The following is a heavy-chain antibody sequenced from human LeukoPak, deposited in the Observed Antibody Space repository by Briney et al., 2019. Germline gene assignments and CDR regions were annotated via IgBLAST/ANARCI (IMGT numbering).Heavy chain of an antibody. V-gene: IGHV4-34*01. J-gene: IGHJ6*03. D-gene: IGHD6-13*01. Sequence: SETLSLTCAVYGGSFSGYYWSWIRQPPGKGLEWIGEINHSGSTNYNPSLKSRVTISVDTSKNQFSLKLSSVTAADTAVYYCARGSSWRTYYYYYYMDVWGKGTTVTVSS. CDR3: ARGSSWRTYYYYYYMDV. CDR2: INHSGST. CDR1: GGSFSGYY.